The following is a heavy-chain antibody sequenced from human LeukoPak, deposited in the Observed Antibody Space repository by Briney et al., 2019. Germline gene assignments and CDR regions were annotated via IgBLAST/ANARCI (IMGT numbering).Heavy chain of an antibody. CDR1: GGSISSYY. Sequence: SETLSLTCTVSGGSISSYYWSWIRQPPGKGLEWIGYIYDSGSTNYNPSLKSRVTISVDTSKNQFSLKLNSVTAADTAVYYCARGDDYVWGSRHFDYWGQGTLVTVSS. D-gene: IGHD3-16*01. CDR2: IYDSGST. CDR3: ARGDDYVWGSRHFDY. J-gene: IGHJ4*02. V-gene: IGHV4-59*01.